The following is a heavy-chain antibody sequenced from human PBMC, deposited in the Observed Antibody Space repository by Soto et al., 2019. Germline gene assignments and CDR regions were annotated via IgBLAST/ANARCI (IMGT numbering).Heavy chain of an antibody. Sequence: GGPLRPSCAVSGSSFTTIATPWGAQCPGKGLEWVAGIGASDDNTWYRNSVKGLLSISSDKSNNTLYLQLNSLRFEDTAVYYCANDDLAPRGDGYFDFWGPGTLVTVSS. CDR2: IGASDDNT. CDR1: GSSFTTIA. D-gene: IGHD2-21*02. V-gene: IGHV3-23*01. CDR3: ANDDLAPRGDGYFDF. J-gene: IGHJ4*02.